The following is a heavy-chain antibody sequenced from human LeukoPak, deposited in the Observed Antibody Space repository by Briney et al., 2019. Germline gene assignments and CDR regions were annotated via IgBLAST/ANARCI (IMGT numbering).Heavy chain of an antibody. CDR3: ARAISQLPPYNWFDP. V-gene: IGHV1-46*03. D-gene: IGHD2-2*01. Sequence: ASVEVSCKASGYTFTSYGISWVRQAPGQGLEWMGIINPSGGSTSYAQEFQGRVTMTRDTSTSTVYMELSSLRSEDTAVYYCARAISQLPPYNWFDPWGQGTLVTVSS. CDR1: GYTFTSYG. J-gene: IGHJ5*02. CDR2: INPSGGST.